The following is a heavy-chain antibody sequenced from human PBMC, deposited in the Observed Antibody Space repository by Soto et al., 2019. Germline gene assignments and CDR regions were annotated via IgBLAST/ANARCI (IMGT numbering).Heavy chain of an antibody. D-gene: IGHD1-26*01. CDR1: GFSFSAYG. CDR3: AKDCKQYSGTCVGN. J-gene: IGHJ4*02. V-gene: IGHV3-30*18. Sequence: PGGSLRLSCAASGFSFSAYGMHWVRQAPGKGLEWVAFISYDGTKDNYIDSVKGRFTISRDKSKNMLYLEMNSLRGEDTAVYYCAKDCKQYSGTCVGNWGQGTRVTVSS. CDR2: ISYDGTKD.